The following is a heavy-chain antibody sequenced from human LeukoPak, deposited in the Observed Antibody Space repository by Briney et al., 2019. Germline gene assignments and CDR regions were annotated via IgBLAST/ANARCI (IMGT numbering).Heavy chain of an antibody. CDR1: GGTFSSYA. V-gene: IGHV1-69*06. CDR3: ARDYNDILTGFTIWYYYGMDV. D-gene: IGHD3-9*01. CDR2: IIPIFGTA. J-gene: IGHJ6*04. Sequence: SVKVSCKASGGTFSSYAISWVRQAPGQGLEWMGGIIPIFGTANYAQKFQGRVTITADKSTSTAYMELSSLRSEDTAVYYCARDYNDILTGFTIWYYYGMDVRGKGTTVTVSS.